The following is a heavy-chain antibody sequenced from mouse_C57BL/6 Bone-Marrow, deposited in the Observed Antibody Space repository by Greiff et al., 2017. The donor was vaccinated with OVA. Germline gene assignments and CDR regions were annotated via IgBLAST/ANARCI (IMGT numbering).Heavy chain of an antibody. V-gene: IGHV1-19*01. CDR3: ARYYYGSSLFAY. CDR1: GYTFTDYY. Sequence: VQLQQSGPVLVKPGASVKMSCKASGYTFTDYYMNWVKQSHGKSLEWIGVINPYNGGTSYKQKFKGKATLTVDKSSSTAYMELNSLTSEDSAVYYCARYYYGSSLFAYWGQGTLVTVSA. J-gene: IGHJ3*01. D-gene: IGHD1-1*01. CDR2: INPYNGGT.